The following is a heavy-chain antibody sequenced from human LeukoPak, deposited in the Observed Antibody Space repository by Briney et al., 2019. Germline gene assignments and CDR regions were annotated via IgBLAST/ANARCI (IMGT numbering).Heavy chain of an antibody. CDR3: ARVDYYDSSGHSIDY. CDR1: GFTFSDYW. V-gene: IGHV3-7*01. Sequence: GGSLRLSCAASGFTFSDYWMRWVRQAPGKGLGWVADIKQDGSEKYYVDSVKGRFTISSENAKNSLYLQMSSLRAEDTAVYYCARVDYYDSSGHSIDYWGQGTLVTVSS. J-gene: IGHJ4*02. CDR2: IKQDGSEK. D-gene: IGHD3-22*01.